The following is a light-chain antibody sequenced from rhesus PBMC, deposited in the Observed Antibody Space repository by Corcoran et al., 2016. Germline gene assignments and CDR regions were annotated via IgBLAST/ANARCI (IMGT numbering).Light chain of an antibody. Sequence: DIQMTQSPSSLSASVGDRVTITCQASQGISNNLAWYQQKPGKVPKLLIYAASTMQRGVPSRVSGSGSGTEFTLTISSLPPEDFATYYCQQHNSHPLTFGGGPKVEIK. V-gene: IGKV1-33*02. CDR2: AAS. CDR3: QQHNSHPLT. J-gene: IGKJ4*01. CDR1: QGISNN.